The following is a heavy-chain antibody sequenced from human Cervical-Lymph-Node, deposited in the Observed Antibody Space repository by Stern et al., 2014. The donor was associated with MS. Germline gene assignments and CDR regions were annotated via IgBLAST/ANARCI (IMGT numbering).Heavy chain of an antibody. CDR3: TRALRIADRPSPGGHWFDP. D-gene: IGHD6-6*01. J-gene: IGHJ5*02. Sequence: QLVQSGAEVEKPGASVKVSCKASGYIFTDYYLHWARQAPGQGLEWMGRINPKSGGTSYAQSFQGRVTLTRDTSITTAYMDLSRLTSDDTAVYYCTRALRIADRPSPGGHWFDPWGQGTLVIVSS. CDR2: INPKSGGT. CDR1: GYIFTDYY. V-gene: IGHV1-2*02.